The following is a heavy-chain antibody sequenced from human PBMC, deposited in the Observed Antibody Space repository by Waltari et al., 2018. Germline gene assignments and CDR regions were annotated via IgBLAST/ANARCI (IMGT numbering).Heavy chain of an antibody. J-gene: IGHJ6*03. V-gene: IGHV1-2*06. Sequence: QQQLVQSGAEVKKPGASVKVSCKASGYTFTGYYMHWVRQAPGQGLEWMGRINPNSGGTNYSQKCQGRVTMTRDTSISTAYMELSRLRSDDTAVYYCAREGGGSPLTRYYYMDVWGKGTTVTVSS. CDR3: AREGGGSPLTRYYYMDV. CDR1: GYTFTGYY. CDR2: INPNSGGT. D-gene: IGHD1-26*01.